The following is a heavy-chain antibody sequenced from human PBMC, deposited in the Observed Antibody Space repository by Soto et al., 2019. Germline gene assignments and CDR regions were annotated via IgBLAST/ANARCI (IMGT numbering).Heavy chain of an antibody. D-gene: IGHD6-13*01. J-gene: IGHJ6*02. Sequence: EVQLVESGGGLVQPGGSLRLSCAASGFTVSSNYMSWVRQAPGKGLEWVSVIYSGGSTYYADSVKGRFTISRHNSKNTXXLQMNSLRAEDTAVYYCARDYGGLAAAGTYYGMDVWGQGTTVTVSS. V-gene: IGHV3-53*04. CDR1: GFTVSSNY. CDR2: IYSGGST. CDR3: ARDYGGLAAAGTYYGMDV.